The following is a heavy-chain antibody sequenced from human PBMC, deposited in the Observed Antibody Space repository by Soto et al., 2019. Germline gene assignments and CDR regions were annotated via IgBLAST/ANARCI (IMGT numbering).Heavy chain of an antibody. CDR1: GYTFFMYG. J-gene: IGHJ4*02. D-gene: IGHD6-19*01. Sequence: ASVKVSCKASGYTFFMYGISWVRQAPGQGLEWMGWISGYNGKTNYALELKGRVTMTTDTSTSTAYMELRSLRSDDTAVYYCARTGDISVDSVNFAYSGRGTLAPV. CDR3: ARTGDISVDSVNFAY. CDR2: ISGYNGKT. V-gene: IGHV1-18*01.